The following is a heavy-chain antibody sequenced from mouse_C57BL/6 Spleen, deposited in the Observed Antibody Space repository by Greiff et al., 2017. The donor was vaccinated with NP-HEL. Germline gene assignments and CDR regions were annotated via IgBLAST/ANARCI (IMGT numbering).Heavy chain of an antibody. D-gene: IGHD2-1*01. CDR3: ARQTRRDYGNPFAY. CDR1: GFTFSDYY. CDR2: ISNGGGST. V-gene: IGHV5-12*01. Sequence: EVQLVESGGGLVQPGGSLKLSCAASGFTFSDYYMYWVRQTPEKRLEWVAYISNGGGSTYYPDTVKGRFTISRDNAKNTLYLQMSRLKSEDTAMYYCARQTRRDYGNPFAYWGQGTLVTVSA. J-gene: IGHJ3*01.